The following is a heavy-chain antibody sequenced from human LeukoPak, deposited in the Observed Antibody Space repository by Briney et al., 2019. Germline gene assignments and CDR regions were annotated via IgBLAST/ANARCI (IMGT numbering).Heavy chain of an antibody. V-gene: IGHV3-21*01. Sequence: ETLSLTCTVSGGSITSYYWNWVRQAPGKGLEWVSSISSSSSYIYYADSVKGRFTISRDNAKNPLYLQMNSLRAEDTAVYYCASSNWNAGYWGQGTLVTVSS. J-gene: IGHJ4*02. CDR1: GGSITSYY. CDR3: ASSNWNAGY. D-gene: IGHD1-1*01. CDR2: ISSSSSYI.